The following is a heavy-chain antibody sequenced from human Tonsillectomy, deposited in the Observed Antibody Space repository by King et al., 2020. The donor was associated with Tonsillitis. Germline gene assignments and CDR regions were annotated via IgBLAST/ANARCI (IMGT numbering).Heavy chain of an antibody. V-gene: IGHV3-13*01. D-gene: IGHD1-26*01. Sequence: VQLVESGGGLVQPGGSLRLSCAASGFTFSSYDMHWFRQATGKGLEWVSAIGTAGDTYYPGSVNGRFTNSRENAKNSLYLQMNSLRGGDTAVYYCVGATSYWYFDLWGRGTLVTVSS. CDR3: VGATSYWYFDL. CDR2: IGTAGDT. J-gene: IGHJ2*01. CDR1: GFTFSSYD.